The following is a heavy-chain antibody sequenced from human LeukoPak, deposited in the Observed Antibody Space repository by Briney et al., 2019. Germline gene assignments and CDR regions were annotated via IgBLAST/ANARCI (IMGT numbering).Heavy chain of an antibody. V-gene: IGHV1-2*02. D-gene: IGHD5-24*01. CDR3: ARESSRRWLQFLY. CDR1: GYTFTGYY. CDR2: INPNSGGT. J-gene: IGHJ4*02. Sequence: GASVKVSCKASGYTFTGYYMHWVRQAPGQGLEWMGWINPNSGGTNYAQKFQGRVTMTRDTSISTAYMELSRLRSDDTAVSYCARESSRRWLQFLYWGQGTLVTVSS.